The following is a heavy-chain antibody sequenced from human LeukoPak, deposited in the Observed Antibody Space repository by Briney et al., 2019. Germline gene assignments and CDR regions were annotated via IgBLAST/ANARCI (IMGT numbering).Heavy chain of an antibody. CDR1: GFTFSSYS. Sequence: GGSLRLSCAASGFTFSSYSMNWVRQAPGKGLEWVSAISGSGGSTYYADSVKGRFTISRDNSKNTLYLQMNSLRAEDTAVYYCAKYSSSSLMGYFDYWGQGTLVTVSS. V-gene: IGHV3-23*01. CDR2: ISGSGGST. D-gene: IGHD6-6*01. CDR3: AKYSSSSLMGYFDY. J-gene: IGHJ4*02.